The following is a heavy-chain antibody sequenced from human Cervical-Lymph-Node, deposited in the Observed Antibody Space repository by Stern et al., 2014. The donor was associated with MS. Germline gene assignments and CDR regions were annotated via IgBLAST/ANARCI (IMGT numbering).Heavy chain of an antibody. D-gene: IGHD3-16*01. V-gene: IGHV3-74*02. CDR1: GCNFSSYG. CDR2: INRDGSDP. CDR3: ARGVGDY. J-gene: IGHJ4*02. Sequence: EVQLVESGGGLVKPGGSRRVSCAASGCNFSSYGMNWGRQFPEKGLFWVSQINRDGSDPSYADSVKGRFSISRDNIRNMLYLRMTSLRAEDTAVYYCARGVGDYWGQGARVTVSS.